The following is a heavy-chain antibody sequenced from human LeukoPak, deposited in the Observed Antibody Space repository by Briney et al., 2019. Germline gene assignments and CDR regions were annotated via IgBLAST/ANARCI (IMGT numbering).Heavy chain of an antibody. D-gene: IGHD2-2*01. V-gene: IGHV3-23*01. CDR1: GFTFNKYA. J-gene: IGHJ4*02. Sequence: GGSLTLSCAASGFTFNKYAMSWVRQAPGKGLEWVSAIGGGGFNTYYADSVKGRFTNSRDNSKNTLYLQMNSLRADDTAVYYCARWVCSSTSCYYFDYWGQGSLVVVSS. CDR2: IGGGGFNT. CDR3: ARWVCSSTSCYYFDY.